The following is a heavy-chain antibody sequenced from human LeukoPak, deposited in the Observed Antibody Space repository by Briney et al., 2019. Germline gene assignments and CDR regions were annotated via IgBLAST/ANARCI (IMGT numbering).Heavy chain of an antibody. V-gene: IGHV3-21*01. CDR2: ISSSSSYI. J-gene: IGHJ4*02. D-gene: IGHD3-22*01. CDR1: GFTFSSYS. Sequence: GGSLRLSCAASGFTFSSYSMTWVRQAPGKGLEWVSSISSSSSYIYYADSVKGRFTISRDNAKNSLYLQMNSLRAEDTAVYYCARDGPYYDSSGYPDYWGQGTLVTVSS. CDR3: ARDGPYYDSSGYPDY.